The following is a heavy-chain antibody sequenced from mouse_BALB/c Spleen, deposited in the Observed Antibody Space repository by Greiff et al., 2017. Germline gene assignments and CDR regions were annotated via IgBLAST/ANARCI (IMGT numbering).Heavy chain of an antibody. J-gene: IGHJ2*01. Sequence: EVKLVESGGGLVQPGGSLKLSCAASGFTFSSYTMSWVRQTPEKRLEWVAYISNGGGSTYYPDTVKGRFTISRDNAKNTLYLQMSSLKSEDTAMYYCARGYYFDYWGQGTTLTVSS. CDR2: ISNGGGST. CDR3: ARGYYFDY. CDR1: GFTFSSYT. V-gene: IGHV5-12-2*01.